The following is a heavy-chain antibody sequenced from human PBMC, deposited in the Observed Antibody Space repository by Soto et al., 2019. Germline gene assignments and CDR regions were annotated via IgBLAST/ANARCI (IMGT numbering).Heavy chain of an antibody. V-gene: IGHV1-18*01. CDR2: ISAYNGNT. Sequence: SFEVPCDASGCTFASYRISWVRQAPVQGLEWMGWISAYNGNTNCAQKLQGRVTMTTCTATITSHMGLRSLRSDDTAVDYCARGWAGPNWFGPWGQGTRVTVSS. D-gene: IGHD3-10*01. J-gene: IGHJ5*02. CDR1: GCTFASYR. CDR3: ARGWAGPNWFGP.